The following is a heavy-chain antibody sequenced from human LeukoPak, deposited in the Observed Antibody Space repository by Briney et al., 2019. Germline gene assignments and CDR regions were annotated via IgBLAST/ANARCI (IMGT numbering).Heavy chain of an antibody. J-gene: IGHJ4*02. V-gene: IGHV3-11*01. CDR2: ISRDSTMT. Sequence: GGSLRLSCAASGFSFSDYYVSWIRQAPGKGLEWVAYISRDSTMTYYADSIMGRVTISRDNAKNCLYLQMHSLRADDTALYYCARYTYYSTSRNYWQDFWGQGTLVTVSS. D-gene: IGHD3-3*01. CDR3: ARYTYYSTSRNYWQDF. CDR1: GFSFSDYY.